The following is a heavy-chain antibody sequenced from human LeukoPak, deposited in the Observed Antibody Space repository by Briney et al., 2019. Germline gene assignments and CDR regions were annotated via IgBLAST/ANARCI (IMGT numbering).Heavy chain of an antibody. CDR1: GFTFSSYA. Sequence: VSLRLSCAASGFTFSSYAMSWVRQAPWKGLEWVSAISGSGGSTYYADSVKGRFTISRDNSKNTLYLQMNSLRAEDTAVYYCAKRGVVVAADDYWGQGTLVTVSS. V-gene: IGHV3-23*01. J-gene: IGHJ4*02. CDR3: AKRGVVVAADDY. D-gene: IGHD2-15*01. CDR2: ISGSGGST.